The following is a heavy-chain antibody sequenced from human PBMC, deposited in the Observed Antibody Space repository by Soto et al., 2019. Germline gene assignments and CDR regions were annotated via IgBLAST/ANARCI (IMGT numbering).Heavy chain of an antibody. Sequence: EVQLVESGGGLVQPGGSLRLSCAASGVIFSSYWMHWVRQAPGKGLVWVSRINSDGSSTSYADSVKGRFTISRDNAKNTLYLQMNSLRAEDTALYYCARLGEYCSGVGYDYWGQGTLVTVSS. CDR3: ARLGEYCSGVGYDY. D-gene: IGHD3-10*01. J-gene: IGHJ4*02. V-gene: IGHV3-74*01. CDR2: INSDGSST. CDR1: GVIFSSYW.